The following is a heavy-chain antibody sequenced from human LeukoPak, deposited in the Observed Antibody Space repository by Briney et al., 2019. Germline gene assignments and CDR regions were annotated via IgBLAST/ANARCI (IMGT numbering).Heavy chain of an antibody. CDR2: ISAYNGNT. Sequence: EASVKVSCKASGYTFTSYGISWVRQAPGQGLEWMGWISAYNGNTNYAQKLQGRVTMTTDSSTSTAYMELRSLGSDDTAVYYCVTVTTSFVDYWGQGTLVTVSS. D-gene: IGHD3-3*01. J-gene: IGHJ4*02. V-gene: IGHV1-18*01. CDR1: GYTFTSYG. CDR3: VTVTTSFVDY.